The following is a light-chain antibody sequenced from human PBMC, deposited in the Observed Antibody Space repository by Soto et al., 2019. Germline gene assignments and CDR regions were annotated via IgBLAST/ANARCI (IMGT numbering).Light chain of an antibody. V-gene: IGLV2-14*01. CDR1: SSDVGGYNY. CDR2: GVT. J-gene: IGLJ2*01. CDR3: SSDTSSTTLSVV. Sequence: QSVLTQPASVSGSPGQSITISCTGTSSDVGGYNYVSWYQQHPGKAPKLMIYGVTNRPSGVSNRFSGSKSGNTASLTISGLQAEDEADYYCSSDTSSTTLSVVFGGGTKVTVL.